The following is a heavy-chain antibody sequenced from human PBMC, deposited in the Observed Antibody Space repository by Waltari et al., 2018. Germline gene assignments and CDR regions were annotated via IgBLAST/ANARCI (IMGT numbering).Heavy chain of an antibody. CDR2: ITHSGSS. D-gene: IGHD4-17*01. V-gene: IGHV4-39*07. CDR1: GASVSSRIHY. Sequence: QLQLQESGPGLVKPSETLSLTCTVSGASVSSRIHYWGWIRQSPGKGLEWIGSITHSGSSYYNPSLRSRVTLLVDTSKNRFSLRVNSVTAADMALYYCARHMTTVTTSSFDYWGQGALVTVSS. J-gene: IGHJ4*02. CDR3: ARHMTTVTTSSFDY.